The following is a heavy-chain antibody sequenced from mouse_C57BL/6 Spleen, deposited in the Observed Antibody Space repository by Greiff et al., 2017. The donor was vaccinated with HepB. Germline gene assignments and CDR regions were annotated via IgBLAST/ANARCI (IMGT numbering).Heavy chain of an antibody. Sequence: QVQLQQPGAELVKPGASVKLSCKASGYTFTSYWMQWVKQRPGQGLEWIGEIDPSDSYTNYNQKFKGKATLTVDTSSSTAYMQLSSLTSEDSAVYYCAREGDREDYWGQGTSVTVSS. CDR3: AREGDREDY. V-gene: IGHV1-50*01. J-gene: IGHJ4*01. CDR2: IDPSDSYT. D-gene: IGHD3-3*01. CDR1: GYTFTSYW.